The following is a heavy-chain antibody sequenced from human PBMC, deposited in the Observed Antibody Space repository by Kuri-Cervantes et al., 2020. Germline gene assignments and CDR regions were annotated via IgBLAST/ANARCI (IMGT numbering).Heavy chain of an antibody. J-gene: IGHJ5*02. CDR2: IIPIFGTA. CDR1: GGTFSSYA. Sequence: SVKVSCKASGGTFSSYAISWVRQAPGQGLEWMGGIIPIFGTANYAQKFQGRLTMTRNTSISTAYMELSSLRSEDTAVYYCARCRGRDNWFDPWGQGTLVTVSS. CDR3: ARCRGRDNWFDP. D-gene: IGHD3-10*01. V-gene: IGHV1-69*05.